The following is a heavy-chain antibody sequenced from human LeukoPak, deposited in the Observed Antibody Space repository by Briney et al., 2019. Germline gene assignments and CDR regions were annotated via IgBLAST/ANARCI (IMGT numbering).Heavy chain of an antibody. CDR1: GFTFSSNV. CDR2: IPASGGTT. CDR3: AKDKIAAAAHFFDY. Sequence: GGSLRLSCAASGFTFSSNVMIWVRQAPGKGLEWVSSIPASGGTTYYADSVKGRFTISRDNAKNSLYLQMNSLRAEDTALYYCAKDKIAAAAHFFDYWGQGTLVTVSS. D-gene: IGHD6-13*01. V-gene: IGHV3-23*01. J-gene: IGHJ4*02.